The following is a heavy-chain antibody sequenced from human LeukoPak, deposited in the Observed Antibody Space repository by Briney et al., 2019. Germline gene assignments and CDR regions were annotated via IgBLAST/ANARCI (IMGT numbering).Heavy chain of an antibody. J-gene: IGHJ4*02. CDR2: TNHSGST. D-gene: IGHD5-18*01. Sequence: SETLSLTCAVYGGSFSGYYWSWIRQPPGKGLEWIGETNHSGSTNYNPSLKSRVTISVDTSKNQFSLKLSSVTAADTAVYYCARGGGLYSYHAYWGQGTLVTVSS. CDR3: ARGGGLYSYHAY. CDR1: GGSFSGYY. V-gene: IGHV4-34*01.